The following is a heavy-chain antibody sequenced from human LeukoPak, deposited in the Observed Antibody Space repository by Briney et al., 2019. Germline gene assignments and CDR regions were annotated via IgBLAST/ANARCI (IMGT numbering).Heavy chain of an antibody. V-gene: IGHV4-4*07. CDR3: ALQGQSNSHLDF. Sequence: SETLSLTCTVSGASISSYYWSWIRQPAGKGLEWIRRIYTSGSTNYDPSLKSRVTMSVDTSKNQFSLKLSSVTAADTAVYFCALQGQSNSHLDFWGQGTLVTVSS. J-gene: IGHJ4*02. CDR1: GASISSYY. CDR2: IYTSGST. D-gene: IGHD4-23*01.